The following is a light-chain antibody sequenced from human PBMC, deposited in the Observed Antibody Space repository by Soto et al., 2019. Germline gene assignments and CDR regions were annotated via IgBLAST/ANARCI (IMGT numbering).Light chain of an antibody. V-gene: IGLV1-40*01. CDR1: SSNIGAGFD. CDR2: GNT. J-gene: IGLJ2*01. Sequence: QPVLTQPPSVSGAPGQRVTISCTGSSSNIGAGFDVHWYQQVPGTAPKLLIYGNTNRPSGVPDRFSGSKSDTSASLAITGLQAGDEADYYCQSYDSTLSVVFGGVTKLTVL. CDR3: QSYDSTLSVV.